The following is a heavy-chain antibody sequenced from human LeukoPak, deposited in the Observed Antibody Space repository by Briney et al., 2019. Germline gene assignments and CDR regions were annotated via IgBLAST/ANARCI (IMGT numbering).Heavy chain of an antibody. J-gene: IGHJ4*02. CDR3: ARGPNYYYDSSGYYFDY. Sequence: GASVKVSCKASGGTCSSYAISWVRQAPGQGLEWMGGIIPIFGTANYAQKFQGRVTITADESTSTAYMELSSLRSEDTAVYYCARGPNYYYDSSGYYFDYWGQGTLVTVSS. CDR2: IIPIFGTA. CDR1: GGTCSSYA. V-gene: IGHV1-69*13. D-gene: IGHD3-22*01.